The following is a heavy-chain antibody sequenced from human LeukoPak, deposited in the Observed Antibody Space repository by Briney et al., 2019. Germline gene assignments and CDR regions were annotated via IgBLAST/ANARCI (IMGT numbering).Heavy chain of an antibody. V-gene: IGHV5-51*01. CDR2: IYPGDSDT. J-gene: IGHJ4*02. D-gene: IGHD3-3*01. CDR3: ARHGPGRITIFGVDY. Sequence: GESLKISCKGSGYSFTSYWIGWVRQMPGKGLEWMGIIYPGDSDTRYSPSFQGQVTISADRSITTAYLQWSSLKALDTAMYYCARHGPGRITIFGVDYWGQGTLVTVSS. CDR1: GYSFTSYW.